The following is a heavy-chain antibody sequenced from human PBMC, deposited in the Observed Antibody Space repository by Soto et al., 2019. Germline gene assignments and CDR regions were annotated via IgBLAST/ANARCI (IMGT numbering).Heavy chain of an antibody. CDR2: ITSKTGDQ. D-gene: IGHD3-22*01. CDR1: GFSFNKYS. Sequence: LRLSCAASGFSFNKYSMNWVRQAPGKGLEWVSSITSKTGDQYYADSVKGRFIISRDNTKNSLSLQVTSLRDDDTAVYYCARDLMPNDRGLGDLAYWGQGTLVTVSS. V-gene: IGHV3-21*06. J-gene: IGHJ4*02. CDR3: ARDLMPNDRGLGDLAY.